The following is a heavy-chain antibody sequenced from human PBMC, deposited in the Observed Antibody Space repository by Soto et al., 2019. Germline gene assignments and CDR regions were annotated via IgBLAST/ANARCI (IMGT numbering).Heavy chain of an antibody. Sequence: SETLSLTCAVYGGSFSGYYWSWIRQPPGKGLEWIGEINHSGSTNYNPSLKSRVTISVDTSKNQFSLKLSSVTAADTAVYYCARSLVVVAARNWFDPWGQGTLVTVSS. CDR1: GGSFSGYY. J-gene: IGHJ5*02. CDR3: ARSLVVVAARNWFDP. D-gene: IGHD2-15*01. V-gene: IGHV4-34*01. CDR2: INHSGST.